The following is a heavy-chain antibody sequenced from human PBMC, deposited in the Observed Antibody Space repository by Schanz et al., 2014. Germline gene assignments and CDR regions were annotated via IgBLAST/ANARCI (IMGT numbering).Heavy chain of an antibody. D-gene: IGHD3-3*01. J-gene: IGHJ4*02. V-gene: IGHV3-48*01. CDR1: GFTFSDYS. CDR2: VSRSTPDI. Sequence: EVHLVESGGGLVQPGGSLRLSCAASGFTFSDYSMNWVRQAPGKGPEWVSYVSRSTPDIYYADSVKGRFTMSRDNAKNSVFLQMNSLRAEDTAVYYCVRDSFFAFDYWGQGTLVTVAS. CDR3: VRDSFFAFDY.